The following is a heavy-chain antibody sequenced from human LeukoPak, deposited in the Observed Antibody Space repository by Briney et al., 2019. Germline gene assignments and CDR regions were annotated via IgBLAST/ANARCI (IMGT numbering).Heavy chain of an antibody. CDR1: GFTFSSYE. CDR3: ASGPRAVVAGAAHEY. D-gene: IGHD6-19*01. V-gene: IGHV3-48*03. CDR2: ISGSGGST. J-gene: IGHJ4*02. Sequence: GGSLRLSCAASGFTFSSYEMNWVRQAPGKGLEWVSAISGSGGSTYYADSVKGRFTISRDNAKNSLYLQMNSLRAEDTAVYYCASGPRAVVAGAAHEYWGQGTLVTVSS.